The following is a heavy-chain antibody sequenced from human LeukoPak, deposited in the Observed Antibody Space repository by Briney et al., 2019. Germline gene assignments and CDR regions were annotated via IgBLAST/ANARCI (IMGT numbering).Heavy chain of an antibody. CDR2: MNEDGSKK. J-gene: IGHJ3*02. CDR3: ARAMNHAFNI. V-gene: IGHV3-7*03. Sequence: DPGGSLRLSCTASGLTFSTYWMSWVRQAPGKGLEWVANMNEDGSKKYYVGSVRGRFTISRDNAKTSLYLQMSSLRAEDTAVYYCARAMNHAFNIWGQGAMVTVSS. CDR1: GLTFSTYW.